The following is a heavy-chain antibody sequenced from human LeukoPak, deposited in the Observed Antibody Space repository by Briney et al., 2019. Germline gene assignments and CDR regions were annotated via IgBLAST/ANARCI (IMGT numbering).Heavy chain of an antibody. CDR1: GGSISSSSYY. CDR2: IYYGGST. Sequence: NPSETLSLTCTVSGGSISSSSYYWGWIRQPPGKGLEWIGSIYYGGSTYYNPSLKSRVTISVDTSKNQFSLKLSSVTAADTAVYYCARVSLAARPDSWGQGTLVTVSS. J-gene: IGHJ4*02. D-gene: IGHD6-6*01. V-gene: IGHV4-39*01. CDR3: ARVSLAARPDS.